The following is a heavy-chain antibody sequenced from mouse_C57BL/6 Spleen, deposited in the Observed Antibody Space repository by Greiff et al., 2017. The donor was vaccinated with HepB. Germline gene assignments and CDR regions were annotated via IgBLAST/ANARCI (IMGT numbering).Heavy chain of an antibody. CDR1: GFTFSNYW. Sequence: EVQGVESGGGLVQPGGSMKLSCVASGFTFSNYWMNWVRQSPEKGLEWVAQIRLKSDNYATHYAESVKGRFTISRDDSKSSVYLQMNNLRAEDTGIHYCTEENYYGSPFAYWGQGTLVTVSA. V-gene: IGHV6-3*01. CDR2: IRLKSDNYAT. CDR3: TEENYYGSPFAY. J-gene: IGHJ3*01. D-gene: IGHD1-1*01.